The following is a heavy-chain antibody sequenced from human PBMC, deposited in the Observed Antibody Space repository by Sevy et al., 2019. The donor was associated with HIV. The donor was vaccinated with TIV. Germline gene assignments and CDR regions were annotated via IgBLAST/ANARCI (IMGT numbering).Heavy chain of an antibody. D-gene: IGHD2-21*01. V-gene: IGHV3-53*01. CDR2: IYSDGRT. CDR3: TGEEIVLWWENYYGLDY. CDR1: GFSVSSNY. Sequence: GGSLRLSCVVSGFSVSSNYMSWVRQAPGKGLEWVSNIYSDGRTYYADSVRGRVTISRDTAKNTMYLEMKSMRADDTAVYYCTGEEIVLWWENYYGLDYWGQGTTVTVSS. J-gene: IGHJ6*02.